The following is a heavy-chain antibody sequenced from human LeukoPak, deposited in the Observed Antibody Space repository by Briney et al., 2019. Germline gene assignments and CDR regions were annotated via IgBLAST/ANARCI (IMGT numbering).Heavy chain of an antibody. V-gene: IGHV1-2*02. CDR1: GYTFTGYY. CDR2: IHPNSGGT. J-gene: IGHJ4*02. CDR3: ARDLSRTAARPLIGY. D-gene: IGHD6-6*01. Sequence: GASVKVSCKASGYTFTGYYMHWVRQAPGQGLEWMGWIHPNSGGTNYAQKFQGRVTMTRDTSISTAYMELSRLRSDDTAVYYCARDLSRTAARPLIGYWGQGTLVTVSS.